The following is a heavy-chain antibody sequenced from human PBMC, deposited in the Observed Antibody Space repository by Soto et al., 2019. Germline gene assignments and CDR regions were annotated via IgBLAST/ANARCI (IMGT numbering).Heavy chain of an antibody. V-gene: IGHV3-23*01. J-gene: IGHJ4*02. CDR2: ISGGGGTT. CDR1: GFIFSNYG. CDR3: AKTLDYGASFIYYFDY. D-gene: IGHD3-16*01. Sequence: GGSLRLSCAASGFIFSNYGMSWVRQAPGKGLEWVSGISGGGGTTYYADSVKGRFTISRDNSKNTLSLQMNSLRAEDTAVYYCAKTLDYGASFIYYFDYWGPGALVTGSS.